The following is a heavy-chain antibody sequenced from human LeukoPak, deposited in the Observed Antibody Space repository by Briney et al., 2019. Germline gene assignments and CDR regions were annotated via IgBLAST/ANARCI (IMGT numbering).Heavy chain of an antibody. Sequence: PGGSLRLSCAASGFTFSSYEMNWVRQAPGKGLEWVSYISSSGSTIYYADSVKGRFTISRDNAKNSLYLQMNSLRAEDTAVYYCARDRYCSGGSCYSGFDYWGQGTLVTVSS. CDR1: GFTFSSYE. J-gene: IGHJ4*02. CDR3: ARDRYCSGGSCYSGFDY. D-gene: IGHD2-15*01. CDR2: ISSSGSTI. V-gene: IGHV3-48*03.